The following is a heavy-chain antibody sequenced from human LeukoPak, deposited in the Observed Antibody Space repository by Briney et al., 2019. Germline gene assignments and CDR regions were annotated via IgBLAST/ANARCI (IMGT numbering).Heavy chain of an antibody. V-gene: IGHV4-59*08. J-gene: IGHJ2*01. CDR3: ARHLLADCGADYWYYWYFDL. CDR1: GGSISSYY. Sequence: WETLSLTCTVSGGSISSYYWSWIRQTPGKGLEWIGYVHYRGSTNYNPSFESRLTILVDMSKNQFSLKLSSVTAADTAVYYCARHLLADCGADYWYYWYFDLWGRGTLVTVSS. CDR2: VHYRGST. D-gene: IGHD2-21*02.